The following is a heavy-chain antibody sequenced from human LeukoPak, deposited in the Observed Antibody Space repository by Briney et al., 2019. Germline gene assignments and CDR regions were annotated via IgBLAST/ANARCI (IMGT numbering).Heavy chain of an antibody. CDR3: ARDMIAVAGTGVFDY. CDR1: GYTFTSYY. D-gene: IGHD6-19*01. Sequence: ASVKVSCKASGYTFTSYYMHWVRQAPGQGLEWMGIINPSGGSTSYAQKFQGRVTMTRDTSTSTVYMELSSLRFEDTAVYYCARDMIAVAGTGVFDYWGQGTLVTVSS. J-gene: IGHJ4*02. CDR2: INPSGGST. V-gene: IGHV1-46*01.